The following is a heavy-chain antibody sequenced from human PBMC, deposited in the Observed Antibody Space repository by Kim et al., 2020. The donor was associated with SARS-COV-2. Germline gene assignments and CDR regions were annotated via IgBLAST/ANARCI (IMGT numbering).Heavy chain of an antibody. CDR1: GFTFDDYA. CDR3: AKDIGSPYSGYDPSLPAFYYYYGMDV. J-gene: IGHJ6*02. V-gene: IGHV3-9*01. CDR2: ISWNSGSI. D-gene: IGHD5-12*01. Sequence: GGSLRLSCAASGFTFDDYAMHWVRQAPGKGLEWVSGISWNSGSIGYADSVKGRFTISRDNAKNSLYLQMNSLRAEDTALYYCAKDIGSPYSGYDPSLPAFYYYYGMDVWGQGTTVTVSS.